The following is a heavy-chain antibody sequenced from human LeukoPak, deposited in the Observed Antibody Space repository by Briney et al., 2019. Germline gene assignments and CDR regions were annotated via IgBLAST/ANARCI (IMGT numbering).Heavy chain of an antibody. CDR3: VREDAHTYYFDF. V-gene: IGHV1-46*01. J-gene: IGHJ4*02. Sequence: ASVQVSCKTSGYTFTSYHMHWVRQAPGHGLEWVAIIKSTGDTTVYAQKFQGRVTVTRDTSTSTVYMDLSSLSSEDTAVYYCVREDAHTYYFDFWGPGTLVTVSS. D-gene: IGHD2-2*01. CDR1: GYTFTSYH. CDR2: IKSTGDTT.